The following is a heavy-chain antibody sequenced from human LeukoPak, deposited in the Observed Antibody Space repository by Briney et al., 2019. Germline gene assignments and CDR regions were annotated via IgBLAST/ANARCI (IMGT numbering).Heavy chain of an antibody. CDR1: GFTFSSYG. J-gene: IGHJ4*02. CDR3: ARGGRLLGKFDY. Sequence: GSLRLSCAASGFTFSSYGMSWIRQPPGKGLEWIGYIYYSGSTNYNPSLKSRVTISVDTSKNQFSLKLSSVTAADTAVYFCARGGRLLGKFDYWGQGTLVTVSS. CDR2: IYYSGST. D-gene: IGHD3-22*01. V-gene: IGHV4-59*01.